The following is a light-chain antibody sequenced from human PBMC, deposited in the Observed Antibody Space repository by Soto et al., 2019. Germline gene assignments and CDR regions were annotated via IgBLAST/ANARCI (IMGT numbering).Light chain of an antibody. CDR1: QSVSSSY. Sequence: EIVLTQSPGTLSLSPGERATLSCRASQSVSSSYLAWYQQKPGLAPRLLIYGASSRATGIPDRFSGSGSGTDFTLTISRLEPEDFAVYYCQQYGSSPALTFGGGTKVDIK. CDR3: QQYGSSPALT. V-gene: IGKV3-20*01. CDR2: GAS. J-gene: IGKJ4*01.